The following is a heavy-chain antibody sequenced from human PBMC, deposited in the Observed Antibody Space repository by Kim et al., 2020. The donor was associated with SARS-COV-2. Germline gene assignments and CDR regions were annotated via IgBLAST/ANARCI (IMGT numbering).Heavy chain of an antibody. CDR2: EK. Sequence: EKHYVDTVKGRLTISRDKAKGPLYLQMNSLRAEDTVVYYCARGWNGLKWGQGTLVTVSP. CDR3: ARGWNGLK. D-gene: IGHD1-1*01. V-gene: IGHV3-7*01. J-gene: IGHJ1*01.